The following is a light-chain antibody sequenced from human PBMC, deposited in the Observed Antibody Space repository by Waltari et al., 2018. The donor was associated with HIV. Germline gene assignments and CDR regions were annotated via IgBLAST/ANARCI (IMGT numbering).Light chain of an antibody. Sequence: VMTQSLPTLSVSPGDRATLSCRASQSVTSNLAWYQLKPGQAPRLLMYGASTRATGIPARFSGSGSGTEFTLTISSLQSEDFAVYVCQQYDNWLSFGGGTKVEIK. CDR2: GAS. J-gene: IGKJ4*01. V-gene: IGKV3-15*01. CDR3: QQYDNWLS. CDR1: QSVTSN.